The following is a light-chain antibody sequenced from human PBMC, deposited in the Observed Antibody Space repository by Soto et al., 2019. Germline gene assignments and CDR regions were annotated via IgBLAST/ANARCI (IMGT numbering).Light chain of an antibody. CDR1: QTINNL. CDR2: DAS. J-gene: IGKJ3*01. CDR3: QHYDIYGRLT. Sequence: DIQMTQPPSTLSASVGDTVTITCRTSQTINNLLAWYQKKPGKAPGPLIFDASTVNPGVPSRFSGSGSGTDFTLTISDLQPDDFATYYCQHYDIYGRLTFGPGTTVDIK. V-gene: IGKV1-5*01.